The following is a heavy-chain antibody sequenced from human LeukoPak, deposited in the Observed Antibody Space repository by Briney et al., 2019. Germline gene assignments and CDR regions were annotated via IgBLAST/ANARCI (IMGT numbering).Heavy chain of an antibody. Sequence: SETLSLTCAVSGGSISSSNWWSWVRQPPGKGLGWIGEIYHSGSTNYNPSLKSRVTISVDKSKNQFSLKLSSVTAADTAVYYCARPSGSYGGYYFDYWGQGTLVTVSS. D-gene: IGHD1-26*01. CDR1: GGSISSSNW. CDR2: IYHSGST. J-gene: IGHJ4*02. V-gene: IGHV4-4*02. CDR3: ARPSGSYGGYYFDY.